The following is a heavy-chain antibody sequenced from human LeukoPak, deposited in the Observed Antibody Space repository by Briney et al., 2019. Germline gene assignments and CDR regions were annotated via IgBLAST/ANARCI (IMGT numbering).Heavy chain of an antibody. J-gene: IGHJ3*02. Sequence: GGSLRLSRAASGFTFSSYEMNWVRQAPGKGLEWVSYISSSGSTIYYADSVKGRFTISRDNAKNSLYLQMNSLRAEDTAVYYCARECCSSTSCYTPCDAFDIWGQGTMVTVSS. CDR2: ISSSGSTI. V-gene: IGHV3-48*03. CDR1: GFTFSSYE. D-gene: IGHD2-2*02. CDR3: ARECCSSTSCYTPCDAFDI.